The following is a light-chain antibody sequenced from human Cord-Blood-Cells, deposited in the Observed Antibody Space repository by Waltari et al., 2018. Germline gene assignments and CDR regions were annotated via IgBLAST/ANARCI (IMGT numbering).Light chain of an antibody. CDR3: QQSYSTPQT. J-gene: IGKJ2*01. Sequence: DIQMTQSPSSLSASVGDRVTITCRASQSISSYFNWYQQKPGKAPKLLIYDASSLQSGIPSRFSGSGSGTDFTLTISSLQPEDFATYYCQQSYSTPQTFGQGTKLEIK. CDR2: DAS. CDR1: QSISSY. V-gene: IGKV1-39*01.